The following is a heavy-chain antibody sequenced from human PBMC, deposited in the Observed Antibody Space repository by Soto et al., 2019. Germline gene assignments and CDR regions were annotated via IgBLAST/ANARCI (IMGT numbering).Heavy chain of an antibody. CDR3: PLSAYRCYVNSCYTSPDY. CDR2: IYWDDDK. D-gene: IGHD2-15*01. V-gene: IGHV2-5*02. CDR1: GFSLSASGVG. J-gene: IGHJ4*02. Sequence: QITLKESGPTLVKPTQTLTLTCTFSGFSLSASGVGVGWIRQPPGKALEWLALIYWDDDKRYSPSLKSRLTITKDTSKNQVVLTMTNMGPVDTATYYSPLSAYRCYVNSCYTSPDYWGQGTLVTVSS.